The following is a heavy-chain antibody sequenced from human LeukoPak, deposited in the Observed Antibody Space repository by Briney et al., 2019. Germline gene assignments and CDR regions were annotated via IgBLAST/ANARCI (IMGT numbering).Heavy chain of an antibody. CDR1: GFTVSSNF. Sequence: GGSLRLSCAASGFTVSSNFVSWVRQAPGKGLEWVSFIYCGASTYYADTVKGRFTISRDNSKNTVYLQMNSLRAQDTAVYYCARDGGSGTGLPGADYIYYGMDVWGQGTTVTV. CDR2: IYCGAST. CDR3: ARDGGSGTGLPGADYIYYGMDV. J-gene: IGHJ6*02. D-gene: IGHD3-10*01. V-gene: IGHV3-53*01.